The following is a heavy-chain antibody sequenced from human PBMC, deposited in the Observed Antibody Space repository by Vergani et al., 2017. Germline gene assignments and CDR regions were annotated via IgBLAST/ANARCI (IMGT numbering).Heavy chain of an antibody. D-gene: IGHD3/OR15-3a*01. Sequence: QVQLQESGPGLVKPSETLSLTCTVSGGSISSYYWSWIRQPPGKGLEWIGYIDTSGSTNYNPSLKSRVTISVDTSKNQFSLKLSSVTAADTAVYYCARQTWTVPQDPYFDYWGQGTLVTVSS. CDR3: ARQTWTVPQDPYFDY. CDR1: GGSISSYY. V-gene: IGHV4-4*09. J-gene: IGHJ4*02. CDR2: IDTSGST.